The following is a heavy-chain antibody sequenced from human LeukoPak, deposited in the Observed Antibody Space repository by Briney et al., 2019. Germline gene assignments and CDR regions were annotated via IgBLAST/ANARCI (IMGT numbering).Heavy chain of an antibody. Sequence: SETLSLTCTVSGGSISSYYWSWIRQPPGKGLEWMGYISYSGSTNYNPSLKSRVTISVDTSKNQFSLKLSSVTAADTAVYYCARVLGAAWGHQSDYWGQGTLVTVSS. CDR3: ARVLGAAWGHQSDY. J-gene: IGHJ4*02. D-gene: IGHD3-16*01. CDR1: GGSISSYY. V-gene: IGHV4-59*01. CDR2: ISYSGST.